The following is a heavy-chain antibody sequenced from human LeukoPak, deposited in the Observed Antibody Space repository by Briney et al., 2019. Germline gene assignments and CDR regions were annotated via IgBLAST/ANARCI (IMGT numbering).Heavy chain of an antibody. D-gene: IGHD3-3*01. J-gene: IGHJ6*03. CDR2: VYYSGST. Sequence: SETLSLTCTVSGGSISSDSYYWGWVRQPPGKELEWIGSVYYSGSTYYNPSLKSRVTMSVGTSKDQFSLKLSSVTAADTAVYYCARGSYDFWSGYGYYMDVWGKGTTVTVSS. CDR1: GGSISSDSYY. V-gene: IGHV4-39*01. CDR3: ARGSYDFWSGYGYYMDV.